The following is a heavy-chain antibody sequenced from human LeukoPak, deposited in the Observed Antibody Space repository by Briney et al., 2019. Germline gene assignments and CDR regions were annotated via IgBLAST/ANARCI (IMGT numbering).Heavy chain of an antibody. V-gene: IGHV3-23*01. CDR1: EFTFSIYA. CDR3: ARATYYDILTGLDY. D-gene: IGHD3-9*01. CDR2: ITSAGEST. J-gene: IGHJ4*02. Sequence: GGSLRLSCAASEFTFSIYAMSWVRQAPGKGLEWVSSITSAGESTFYTGSVKGRFTISRDNSRNTLYPQMNSLRAEDTAVYYCARATYYDILTGLDYWGQGTLVTVSS.